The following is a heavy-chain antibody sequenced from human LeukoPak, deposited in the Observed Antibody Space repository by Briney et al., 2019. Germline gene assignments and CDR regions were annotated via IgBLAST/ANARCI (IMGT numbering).Heavy chain of an antibody. J-gene: IGHJ3*02. CDR2: IYHSGST. V-gene: IGHV4-4*02. CDR1: GGSISSSNW. CDR3: ARWGIWQQLERGGDAFDI. D-gene: IGHD6-13*01. Sequence: SETLSLTCAVSGGSISSSNWWSWVRQPPGKGLEWIGEIYHSGSTNYNPSLKSLVTISVDKSKNQFSLKLSSVTAADTAVYYCARWGIWQQLERGGDAFDIWGQGTMVTVSS.